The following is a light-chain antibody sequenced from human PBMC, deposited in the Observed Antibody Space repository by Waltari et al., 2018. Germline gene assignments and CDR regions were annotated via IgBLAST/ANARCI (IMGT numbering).Light chain of an antibody. J-gene: IGLJ2*01. CDR3: QAWDSSDVV. CDR2: QDS. Sequence: SYELTQPPSVSVSPGQTASIPCSGDKLGDKYACWYQQKPGQSPVLVIYQDSKRPSGIPGRFSGSNSGYAATLTIGGTQAMDEADYYCQAWDSSDVVFGGGTKLTVL. V-gene: IGLV3-1*01. CDR1: KLGDKY.